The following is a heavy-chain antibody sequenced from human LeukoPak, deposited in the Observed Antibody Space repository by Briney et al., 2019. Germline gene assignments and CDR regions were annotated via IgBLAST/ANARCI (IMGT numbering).Heavy chain of an antibody. CDR3: AKPSLRDILTGYYSRLFYFDY. CDR1: GFPLRTYA. D-gene: IGHD3-9*01. V-gene: IGHV3-23*01. Sequence: GGSLRLSCAASGFPLRTYAMSWVRQAPGKGLEWVSSIRGSDDSTYYADSVKGRFTISRDNSENTVFLQMNNLRADGTAVYYCAKPSLRDILTGYYSRLFYFDYWGQGTLVLVSS. CDR2: IRGSDDST. J-gene: IGHJ4*02.